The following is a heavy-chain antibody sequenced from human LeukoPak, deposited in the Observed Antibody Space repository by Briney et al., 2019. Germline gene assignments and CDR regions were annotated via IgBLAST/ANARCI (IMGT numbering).Heavy chain of an antibody. CDR3: ARDSGTTGEVRFDP. D-gene: IGHD4-17*01. J-gene: IGHJ5*02. Sequence: TSETLSLTCTVSGASISNYYWSWIRQPAAKGLEWIGRISFSGSTDYNPSLKSRVAMSLDSSKTQFSLKLSSVTAADTAIYYCARDSGTTGEVRFDPWGQGILVTVSA. V-gene: IGHV4-4*07. CDR1: GASISNYY. CDR2: ISFSGST.